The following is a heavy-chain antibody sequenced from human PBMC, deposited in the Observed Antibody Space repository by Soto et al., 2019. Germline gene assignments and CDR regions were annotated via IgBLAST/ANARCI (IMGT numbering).Heavy chain of an antibody. J-gene: IGHJ4*02. Sequence: SETLSLTCTVSGGSISSYYWSWIRQPPGKGLEWIGYIYYSGSTNYNPSLKGRVTISVDTSKNQFSLKLSSVTAADTAVYYCARSDYGGNSVLGYWGQGTLVTVSS. V-gene: IGHV4-59*01. CDR2: IYYSGST. CDR1: GGSISSYY. CDR3: ARSDYGGNSVLGY. D-gene: IGHD4-17*01.